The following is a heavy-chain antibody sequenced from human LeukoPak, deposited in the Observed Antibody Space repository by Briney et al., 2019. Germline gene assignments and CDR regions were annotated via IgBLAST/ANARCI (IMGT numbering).Heavy chain of an antibody. Sequence: PSQTLSLTCAISGDSVSSNSAAWNWIRQSPSRGLEWLGRTYYRSKWYNDYAVSVKSRITINPDTSKNQFSLQLNSVTPEDTAVYYCARAGRVLWFGELLFGDNWFDPWGQGTLVTVSS. V-gene: IGHV6-1*01. CDR3: ARAGRVLWFGELLFGDNWFDP. CDR2: TYYRSKWYN. D-gene: IGHD3-10*01. CDR1: GDSVSSNSAA. J-gene: IGHJ5*02.